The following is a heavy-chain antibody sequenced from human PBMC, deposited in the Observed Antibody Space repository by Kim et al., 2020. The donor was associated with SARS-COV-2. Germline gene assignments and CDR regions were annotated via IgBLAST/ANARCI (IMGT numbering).Heavy chain of an antibody. CDR3: ARGHTVVVPSPILGLGPIYFYYNMDV. Sequence: SETLSLTCGVYGGSLSGYSWSWIRQPPGKGLEWIGEINHSGGTNYGPSLKSRVAMSVDTSKNQFSLRLRSVTAADTAVYYCARGHTVVVPSPILGLGPIYFYYNMDVWGRGTTVTVSS. CDR1: GGSLSGYS. D-gene: IGHD2-2*01. V-gene: IGHV4-34*01. CDR2: INHSGGT. J-gene: IGHJ6*03.